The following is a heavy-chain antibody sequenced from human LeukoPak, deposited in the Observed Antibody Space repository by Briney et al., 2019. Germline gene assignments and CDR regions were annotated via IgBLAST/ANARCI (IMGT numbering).Heavy chain of an antibody. CDR3: ARVPLAGFWSDYYRNWFDP. V-gene: IGHV1-8*01. J-gene: IGHJ5*02. CDR2: MNPNSGNT. Sequence: ASVKVSCTASGYTFTSYDINWVRQATGQGLEWMGWMNPNSGNTGYAQKFQGRVTMTRNTSICTAYMELSSLRPEDTAVYYCARVPLAGFWSDYYRNWFDPWGQGTLVTVSS. D-gene: IGHD3-3*01. CDR1: GYTFTSYD.